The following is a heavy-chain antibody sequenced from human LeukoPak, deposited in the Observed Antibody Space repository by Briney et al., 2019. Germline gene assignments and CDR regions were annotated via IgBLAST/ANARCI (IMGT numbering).Heavy chain of an antibody. CDR1: GFTFSSYG. CDR3: ARDALPYYDFSSVDY. CDR2: IWYDGSNK. V-gene: IGHV3-33*08. Sequence: PGGSLRLSCAASGFTFSSYGMHWVRQAPGKGLEWVAVIWYDGSNKYYADSVKGRFTISRDNSKNTLYLQMNSLRAEDTAVYYCARDALPYYDFSSVDYWGQGTLVTVSS. D-gene: IGHD3-3*01. J-gene: IGHJ4*02.